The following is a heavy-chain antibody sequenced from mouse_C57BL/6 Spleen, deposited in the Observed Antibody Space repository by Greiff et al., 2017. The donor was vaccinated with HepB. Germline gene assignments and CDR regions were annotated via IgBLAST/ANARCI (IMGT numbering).Heavy chain of an antibody. CDR3: ARSRGDSNYVAFAY. Sequence: VQLQQPGAELVRPGSSVKLSCKASGYTFTSSWMHWVKQGPIQGLEWIGNIDPSDSETHYNQQFKDKATLTVDKASSTAYMQLRSLTSEDSAVYYCARSRGDSNYVAFAYWGQGTLVTVSA. V-gene: IGHV1-52*01. J-gene: IGHJ3*01. D-gene: IGHD2-5*01. CDR1: GYTFTSSW. CDR2: IDPSDSET.